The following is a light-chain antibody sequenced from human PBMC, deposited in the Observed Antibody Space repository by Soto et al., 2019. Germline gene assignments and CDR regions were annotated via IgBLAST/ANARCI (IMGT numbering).Light chain of an antibody. CDR2: DVS. Sequence: QSALTQPASVSGSPGQSITISCTGTTSDIGAYNYVSWYQQHPGKAPKLLIYDVSNRPSGVPYRFSGSKSGNTASLTISGLQAEDEADYHCSSYTTSTTVIFGGGTKVTVL. CDR1: TSDIGAYNY. J-gene: IGLJ2*01. V-gene: IGLV2-14*01. CDR3: SSYTTSTTVI.